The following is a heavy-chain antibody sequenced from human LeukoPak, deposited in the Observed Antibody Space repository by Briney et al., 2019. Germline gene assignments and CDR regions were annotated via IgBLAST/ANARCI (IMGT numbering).Heavy chain of an antibody. D-gene: IGHD3-3*01. J-gene: IGHJ6*02. Sequence: QPGGSLRLSCAASGFTFSNYGMSWVRQAPGKGLEGVAIIKPDGSDKYYVDSVEGRFTISRDNAKNSLYLQMNSLRAEDTAIYYCARDTVFGVIIGPRMDVWGQGTTVTVSS. CDR1: GFTFSNYG. CDR2: IKPDGSDK. V-gene: IGHV3-7*01. CDR3: ARDTVFGVIIGPRMDV.